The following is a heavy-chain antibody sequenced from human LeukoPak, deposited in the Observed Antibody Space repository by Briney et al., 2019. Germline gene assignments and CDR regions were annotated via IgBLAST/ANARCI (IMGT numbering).Heavy chain of an antibody. CDR2: ISSSSSYI. Sequence: GGSLRLSCAASGFTFSSYSMNWVRQAPGKGLEWVSSISSSSSYIYYADSVKGRFTISRDNAKNSLYLQMNSLRAEDTAVYYCARGGKGVAVAYDYWGQGTLVTVSS. CDR1: GFTFSSYS. J-gene: IGHJ4*02. V-gene: IGHV3-21*01. CDR3: ARGGKGVAVAYDY. D-gene: IGHD6-19*01.